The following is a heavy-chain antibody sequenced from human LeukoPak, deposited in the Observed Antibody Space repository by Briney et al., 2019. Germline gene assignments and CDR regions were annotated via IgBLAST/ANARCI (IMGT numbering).Heavy chain of an antibody. J-gene: IGHJ4*02. D-gene: IGHD5-12*01. CDR2: VGISSGNT. CDR3: ARDFRYAFDN. V-gene: IGHV3-48*04. Sequence: PGGSLRLSCAASGFTFSDCSMNWVRQAPGKGLEWISYVGISSGNTKYADSVKGRFTISGDSAKNSVYLQMNSLRVEDTAVYYCARDFRYAFDNWGQGTLVTVSS. CDR1: GFTFSDCS.